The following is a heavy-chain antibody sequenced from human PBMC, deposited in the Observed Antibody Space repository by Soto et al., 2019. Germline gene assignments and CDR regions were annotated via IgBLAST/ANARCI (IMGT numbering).Heavy chain of an antibody. CDR1: GFTVSSNY. Sequence: GSLRLSCAASGFTVSSNYMSWVRQAPGKGLEWVSVIYSGGSTYYADSVKGRFTISRDNSKNTLYLQMNSLRAEDTAVYYCARDSGYYYYGMDVWGQGTTVTVSS. V-gene: IGHV3-53*01. D-gene: IGHD3-10*01. J-gene: IGHJ6*02. CDR2: IYSGGST. CDR3: ARDSGYYYYGMDV.